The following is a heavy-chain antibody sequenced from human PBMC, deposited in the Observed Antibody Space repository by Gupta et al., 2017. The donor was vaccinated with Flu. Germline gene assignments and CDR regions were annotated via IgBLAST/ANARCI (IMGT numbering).Heavy chain of an antibody. CDR1: GFKFTSYS. CDR2: ICASGFCP. D-gene: IGHD1-26*01. J-gene: IGHJ4*02. CDR3: AKAATDFDS. V-gene: IGHV3-23*01. Sequence: EVQLLESGGGLVQPVGSLRLSCAASGFKFTSYSMSWVRQAPGKGLEWVSTICASGFCPCYADSVKGRFTITRDNFKNTIYLQMNSLRAEDTAIYYCAKAATDFDSWGQGTLVTVSS.